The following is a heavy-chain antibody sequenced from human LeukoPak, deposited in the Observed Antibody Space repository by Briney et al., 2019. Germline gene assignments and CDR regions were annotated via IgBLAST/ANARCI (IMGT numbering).Heavy chain of an antibody. CDR2: ISYDGSNK. CDR1: GFTFSSYG. D-gene: IGHD3-22*01. CDR3: ARSYYYDSSGYYDTFSSFDY. V-gene: IGHV3-30*03. Sequence: PGGSLRLPCAASGFTFSSYGMHWVRQAPGKGLEWVAVISYDGSNKYYADSVKGRFTISRDNSKNTLYLQMNSLRAEDTAVYYCARSYYYDSSGYYDTFSSFDYWGQGTLVTVSS. J-gene: IGHJ4*02.